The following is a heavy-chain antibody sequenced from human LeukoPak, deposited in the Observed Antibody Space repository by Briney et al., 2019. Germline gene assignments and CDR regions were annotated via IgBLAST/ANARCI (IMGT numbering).Heavy chain of an antibody. V-gene: IGHV3-74*01. Sequence: PGGSLRLSCAASGFTFSIHWMHWVRQAPGEGLVWVSRIKSDGSSTDYADSVKGRFTISSDNAKNTLHLQMNSLRAEDTAVYFCARVGGYNSYFDYWGQGALVTVSS. CDR2: IKSDGSST. D-gene: IGHD5-24*01. CDR3: ARVGGYNSYFDY. J-gene: IGHJ4*02. CDR1: GFTFSIHW.